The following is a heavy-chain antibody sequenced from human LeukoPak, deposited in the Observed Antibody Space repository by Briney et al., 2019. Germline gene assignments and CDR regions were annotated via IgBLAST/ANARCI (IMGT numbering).Heavy chain of an antibody. J-gene: IGHJ4*02. CDR1: GFTFSNAW. CDR3: TTVLVAAAGTLGY. D-gene: IGHD6-13*01. V-gene: IGHV3-15*01. Sequence: WGSLRLSCAASGFTFSNAWMSWVRQGPGKGLEWVGRIKSKTDAGTTDYAAPVKCRVTISRDDSKNTLYLQMNSLKTEDTAVYYCTTVLVAAAGTLGYWGQGTLVTVSS. CDR2: IKSKTDAGTT.